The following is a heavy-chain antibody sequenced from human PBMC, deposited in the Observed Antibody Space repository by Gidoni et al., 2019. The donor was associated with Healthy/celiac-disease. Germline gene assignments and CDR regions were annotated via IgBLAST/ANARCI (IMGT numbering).Heavy chain of an antibody. CDR3: AKAWRSNGWFGDDAFDI. J-gene: IGHJ3*02. CDR2: ISWNSGSL. V-gene: IGHV3-9*01. D-gene: IGHD6-13*01. Sequence: EVQLVESGGGLVQPGRSLRLSCSASGFTFDDYAMHWVRQAPGKGLEWVSGISWNSGSLGYADSVKGRFTISRDNAKNSLYLHMNTLRAEDTALYYCAKAWRSNGWFGDDAFDIWGQGTMVTVSS. CDR1: GFTFDDYA.